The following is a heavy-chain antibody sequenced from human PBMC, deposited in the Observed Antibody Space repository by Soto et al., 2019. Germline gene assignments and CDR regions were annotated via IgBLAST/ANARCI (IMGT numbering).Heavy chain of an antibody. Sequence: QVQLQESGPGLVKPSGTLSLTCAVSSGSISSSNWWSWVRQPPGKGLEWIGEIYHSGSTNYNPSPKRRVPLSVDKSQNPFSPKLSSVTAADTAVYYCARKGARSSWGFDYWGQGTLVTVSS. CDR3: ARKGARSSWGFDY. V-gene: IGHV4-4*02. D-gene: IGHD6-13*01. CDR2: IYHSGST. J-gene: IGHJ4*02. CDR1: SGSISSSNW.